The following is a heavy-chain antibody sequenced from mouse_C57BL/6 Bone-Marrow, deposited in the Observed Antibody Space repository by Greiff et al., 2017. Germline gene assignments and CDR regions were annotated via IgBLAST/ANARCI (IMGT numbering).Heavy chain of an antibody. D-gene: IGHD1-1*01. Sequence: EVQLQQSGAELVRPGASVKLSCTASGFNIKNDYMHWVKQRPGQGLEWIGWIDPENGDTDYTSKFQGKATITADTSSNTAYLQLSSLTSEDTAVYYCTTAILRFYWYFDVWGTGTTVTVSS. CDR3: TTAILRFYWYFDV. J-gene: IGHJ1*03. V-gene: IGHV14-4*01. CDR1: GFNIKNDY. CDR2: IDPENGDT.